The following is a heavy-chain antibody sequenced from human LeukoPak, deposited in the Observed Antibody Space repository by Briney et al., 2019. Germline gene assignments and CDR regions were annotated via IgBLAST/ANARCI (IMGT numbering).Heavy chain of an antibody. V-gene: IGHV3-23*01. CDR1: AFTFSSYW. J-gene: IGHJ4*02. Sequence: PGGSLRLSCAASAFTFSSYWMSWVRQAPGKGLEWVSTISGSGYSTYYADSVKGRFTISRDNSKNTLFLQMNSLRAEDTAVYYCAKEKYYYDSSGYYPLDNWGQGTLVTVSS. D-gene: IGHD3-22*01. CDR2: ISGSGYST. CDR3: AKEKYYYDSSGYYPLDN.